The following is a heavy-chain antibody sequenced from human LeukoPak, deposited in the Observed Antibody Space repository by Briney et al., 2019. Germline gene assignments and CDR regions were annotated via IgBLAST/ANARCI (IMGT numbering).Heavy chain of an antibody. J-gene: IGHJ5*02. D-gene: IGHD6-19*01. CDR3: ARGAVVVAGNWFDP. Sequence: ASVKVSCKASGGTFSSYAISWVRQAPGQGLEWMGWMNPNSGNTGYAQKFQGRVTMTRNTSISTAYMELSSLRSEDTAVYYCARGAVVVAGNWFDPWGQGTLVTVSS. CDR1: GGTFSSYA. V-gene: IGHV1-8*02. CDR2: MNPNSGNT.